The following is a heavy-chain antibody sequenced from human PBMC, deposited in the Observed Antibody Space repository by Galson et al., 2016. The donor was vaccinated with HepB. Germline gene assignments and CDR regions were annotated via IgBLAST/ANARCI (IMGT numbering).Heavy chain of an antibody. J-gene: IGHJ4*02. V-gene: IGHV3-74*01. Sequence: SPRLSCAASGFSFSNYVMHWVRQAPGNGLVWVSRINPDGIGIRTLYEDFVTGRFTISRDNDKNTQYREMSSLRAEDTGVYYCARDLNWKVFDDWGQGSLVAVSS. D-gene: IGHD1-1*01. CDR3: ARDLNWKVFDD. CDR1: GFSFSNYV. CDR2: INPDGIGIRT.